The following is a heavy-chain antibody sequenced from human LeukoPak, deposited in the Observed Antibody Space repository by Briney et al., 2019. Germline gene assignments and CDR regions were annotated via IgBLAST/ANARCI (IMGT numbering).Heavy chain of an antibody. CDR1: GYSVTCFY. CDR2: MNATSGGA. J-gene: IGHJ3*02. V-gene: IGHV1-2*02. CDR3: ITSSAYSTSWGAFDI. Sequence: GASVKVSCKASGYSVTCFYIHWVRQAPGQGLEWMGWMNATSGGANYAQGFRGSLTMTGDTSITTAYMDLSSLTSDDTAMYYCITSSAYSTSWGAFDIWGQGTMVTVSS. D-gene: IGHD2-2*01.